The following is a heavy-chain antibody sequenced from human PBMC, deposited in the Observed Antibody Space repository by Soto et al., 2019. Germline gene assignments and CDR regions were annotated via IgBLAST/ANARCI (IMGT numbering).Heavy chain of an antibody. J-gene: IGHJ4*02. CDR1: GYTFTHYY. Sequence: QVQLVQSGAEVKKPGASVKLSCRTSGYTFTHYYIHWVRQAPGQGLEWLAIINPASGSTNYAQDFQGRVTFTMDTSTTTVYVELSDLRAEDTAIFYCARDLAAGDHWGQGTLVTVSS. CDR2: INPASGST. CDR3: ARDLAAGDH. D-gene: IGHD6-13*01. V-gene: IGHV1-46*01.